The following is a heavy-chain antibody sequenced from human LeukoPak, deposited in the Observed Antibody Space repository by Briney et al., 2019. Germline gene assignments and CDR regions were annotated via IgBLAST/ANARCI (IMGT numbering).Heavy chain of an antibody. D-gene: IGHD6-19*01. CDR1: GFTFSSYS. V-gene: IGHV3-21*01. CDR2: ISSSSSYI. CDR3: ARAPEQWLVPAEVDY. J-gene: IGHJ4*02. Sequence: GGSLRLSCAASGFTFSSYSMNWVRQAPGKGLEWVSSISSSSSYIYYADSVKGRFTISRDNAKNSLYLQMNSLRAEDTAVYYCARAPEQWLVPAEVDYWGQGTLVTVSS.